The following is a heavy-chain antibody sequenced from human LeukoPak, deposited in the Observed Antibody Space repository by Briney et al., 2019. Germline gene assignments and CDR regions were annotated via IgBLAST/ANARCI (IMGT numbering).Heavy chain of an antibody. J-gene: IGHJ4*02. CDR1: GYTFTSYA. CDR3: ARSLITFGGVIAPFDY. V-gene: IGHV1-3*01. D-gene: IGHD3-16*02. CDR2: INAGNGNT. Sequence: ASVKVSCKASGYTFTSYAMHWVRQAPGQRLEWVGWINAGNGNTKYSQKFQGRVTITRDTSASTAYMELSSLRSEDTAVYYCARSLITFGGVIAPFDYWGQGTLVTVSS.